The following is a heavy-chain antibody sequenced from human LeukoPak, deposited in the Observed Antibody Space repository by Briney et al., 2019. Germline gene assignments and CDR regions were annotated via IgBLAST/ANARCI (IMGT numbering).Heavy chain of an antibody. Sequence: WASVKVSCKASGYSFTNYYMHWVRQAPGQGLEWMGMINRSGGTTSYAQNFQGRVTMTRDTSTSTVYMELGSLRTEDTAVYYCARVSIVGATSRFDPWGQGTLVTVSS. V-gene: IGHV1-46*01. J-gene: IGHJ5*02. D-gene: IGHD1-26*01. CDR3: ARVSIVGATSRFDP. CDR2: INRSGGTT. CDR1: GYSFTNYY.